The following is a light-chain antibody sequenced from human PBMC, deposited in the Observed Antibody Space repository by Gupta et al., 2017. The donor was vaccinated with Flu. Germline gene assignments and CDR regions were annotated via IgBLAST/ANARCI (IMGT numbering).Light chain of an antibody. J-gene: IGKJ2*01. CDR3: QQYDSFPYT. CDR1: QSISNW. V-gene: IGKV1-5*03. CDR2: KAS. Sequence: DIQMTQSPSTLSASAGDRVTITCRASQSISNWLAWYQQKPGKAPKLLIYKASNLDRGVPSRFTGSGSGTDFTLTINSLQPDDFATYYCQQYDSFPYTFGQGTKLEIK.